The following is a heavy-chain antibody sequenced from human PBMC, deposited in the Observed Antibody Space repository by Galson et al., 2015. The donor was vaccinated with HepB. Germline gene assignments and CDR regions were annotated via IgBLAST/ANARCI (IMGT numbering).Heavy chain of an antibody. V-gene: IGHV1-69*04. CDR2: IIPILGIA. Sequence: SVKVSCKASGGTFSSYAISWVRQAPGQGLEWMGRIIPILGIANYAQKFQGRVTITADKSTSTAYMELSSLRSEDTAVYYCARESGSSSWYEGGWFDPWGQGTLVTVSS. CDR3: ARESGSSSWYEGGWFDP. D-gene: IGHD6-13*01. CDR1: GGTFSSYA. J-gene: IGHJ5*02.